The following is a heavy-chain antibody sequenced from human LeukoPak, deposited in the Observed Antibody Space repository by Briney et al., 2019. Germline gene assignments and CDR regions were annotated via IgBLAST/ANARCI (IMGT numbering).Heavy chain of an antibody. CDR1: GYSFTSYW. Sequence: GESLKISCKGSGYSFTSYWIGWVRQMPGKGLEWMGIIYPGDSDTRYSPSSQAQVTISADKSIITPYLQWSSLKASDTAMYSCARLRPSSWYRGSAHGHYMDVWGKGTTVTVSS. CDR2: IYPGDSDT. CDR3: ARLRPSSWYRGSAHGHYMDV. D-gene: IGHD6-13*01. V-gene: IGHV5-51*01. J-gene: IGHJ6*03.